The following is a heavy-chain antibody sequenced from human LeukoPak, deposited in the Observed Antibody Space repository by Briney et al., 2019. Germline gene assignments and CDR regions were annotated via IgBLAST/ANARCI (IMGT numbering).Heavy chain of an antibody. V-gene: IGHV3-30*02. CDR1: GFTFSSYG. CDR3: AKLYQLLRGAFDI. CDR2: IRYDGSNK. D-gene: IGHD2-2*01. Sequence: PGGSVRLSCAASGFTFSSYGMHWVRQAPGKGLEWVAFIRYDGSNKYYADSVKGRFTISRDNSKNTLYLQMNSLRAEDTAVYYCAKLYQLLRGAFDIWGQGTIVTVSS. J-gene: IGHJ3*02.